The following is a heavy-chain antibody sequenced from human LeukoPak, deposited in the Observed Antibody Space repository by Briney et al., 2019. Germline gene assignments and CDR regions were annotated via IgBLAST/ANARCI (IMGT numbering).Heavy chain of an antibody. J-gene: IGHJ4*02. CDR2: ISGDGTAR. CDR1: GFTSSSYW. V-gene: IGHV3-74*01. D-gene: IGHD1-26*01. CDR3: AKDSGSSDFDY. Sequence: GGSLRLSCAASGFTSSSYWMHWVRQVPGKGLVWVSRISGDGTARNYADSVKGRFTVSRDNAKNTLYLQMNGLRAEDTAVYYCAKDSGSSDFDYWGQGTLVTVSS.